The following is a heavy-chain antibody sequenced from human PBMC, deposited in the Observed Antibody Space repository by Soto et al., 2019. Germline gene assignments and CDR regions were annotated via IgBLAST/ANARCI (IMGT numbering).Heavy chain of an antibody. V-gene: IGHV6-1*01. Sequence: PQTLSLTCAISGDCVSNNPASWNWIRQSPSRGLEWLGRTYFRSKWYNDYAVSVNSRIIINPDTSNNQFSLPLNPVTPEDQAVYFCAKGDNLGPKTGYAFDPWGQGIMVTVSS. CDR1: GDCVSNNPAS. CDR2: TYFRSKWYN. CDR3: AKGDNLGPKTGYAFDP. J-gene: IGHJ5*02. D-gene: IGHD5-12*01.